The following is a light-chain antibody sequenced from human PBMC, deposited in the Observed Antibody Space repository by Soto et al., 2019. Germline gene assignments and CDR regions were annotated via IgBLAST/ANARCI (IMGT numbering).Light chain of an antibody. CDR3: TSYAGGNNV. V-gene: IGLV2-8*01. CDR1: SSDVGGYNY. Sequence: QSALTQPPSASGSPGQSVTISCTGTSSDVGGYNYVSWYQQHPGKVPKLMVYEVNKRPSVVPDRFSGSKSGNTASLTVSGLQDEDEADYYCTSYAGGNNVFGTGTKLTVL. CDR2: EVN. J-gene: IGLJ1*01.